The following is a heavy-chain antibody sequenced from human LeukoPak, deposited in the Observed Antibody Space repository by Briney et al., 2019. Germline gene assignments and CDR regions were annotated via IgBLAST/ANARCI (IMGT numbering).Heavy chain of an antibody. J-gene: IGHJ5*02. Sequence: PSGTLSLTCAVSGGSISSSNWWSWVRQPPGKGLEWIGEIYHSGSTNYNPSLKSRVTISVDKSKNQFSLKLSSVTAADTAVYYCARDRYYYDSNGYSNWFDPWGQGTLVTVSS. D-gene: IGHD3-22*01. CDR2: IYHSGST. CDR3: ARDRYYYDSNGYSNWFDP. V-gene: IGHV4-4*02. CDR1: GGSISSSNW.